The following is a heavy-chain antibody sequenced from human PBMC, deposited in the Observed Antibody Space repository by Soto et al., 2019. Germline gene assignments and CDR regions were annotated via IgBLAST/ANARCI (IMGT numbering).Heavy chain of an antibody. CDR3: ARGGFGYCTNGVCYTGSFDP. Sequence: QVQLVQSGAEVKKPGASVKVSCKASGYTFTSYDINWVRQATGQGLEWMGWMNPNSGNTGYAQKFQGRVTMTRNTSISTAHMELSSLRSEDTAVYYCARGGFGYCTNGVCYTGSFDPWGQGTLVTVSS. CDR2: MNPNSGNT. V-gene: IGHV1-8*01. D-gene: IGHD2-8*01. J-gene: IGHJ5*02. CDR1: GYTFTSYD.